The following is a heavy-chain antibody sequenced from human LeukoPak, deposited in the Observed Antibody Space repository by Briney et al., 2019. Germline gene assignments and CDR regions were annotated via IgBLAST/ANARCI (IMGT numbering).Heavy chain of an antibody. J-gene: IGHJ5*02. CDR1: GCSISSYY. Sequence: KPSETLSLTCTVSGCSISSYYWSWIRQPAGKGLEWIWRIYTSGSTNYNPSLKRRFTISVDTSKNHFSLKLSSVTAADTAAYYCARQGVGSRGWYPWFAPWGQGTLVTVYS. D-gene: IGHD6-19*01. CDR2: IYTSGST. CDR3: ARQGVGSRGWYPWFAP. V-gene: IGHV4-4*07.